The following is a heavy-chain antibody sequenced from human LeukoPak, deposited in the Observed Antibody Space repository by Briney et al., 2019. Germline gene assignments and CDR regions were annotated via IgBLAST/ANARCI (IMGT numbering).Heavy chain of an antibody. J-gene: IGHJ6*02. Sequence: GGSLRLSCAASGFTFSSYAMSWVRQAPGKGLEWVFAICGSGGCTYYADSVKGRFTISRDNSKNTLYLQMNSLRAEDTAVYYCARDSGLGSGSLSFYYYYYGMDVWGQGTTVTVSS. D-gene: IGHD3-10*01. CDR1: GFTFSSYA. CDR2: ICGSGGCT. V-gene: IGHV3-23*01. CDR3: ARDSGLGSGSLSFYYYYYGMDV.